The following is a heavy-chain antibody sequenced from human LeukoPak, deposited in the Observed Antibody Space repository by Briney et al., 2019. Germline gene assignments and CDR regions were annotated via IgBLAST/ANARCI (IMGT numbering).Heavy chain of an antibody. CDR3: ARDFSPHYYTSGSYYNGGS. J-gene: IGHJ5*02. V-gene: IGHV3-30-3*01. CDR2: ISFDGNNK. D-gene: IGHD3-10*01. CDR1: GFTFSDYS. Sequence: PGGSLRLSCAASGFTFSDYSMHWVRQAPGKGLEWVTVISFDGNNKYYADSVKGRFTVSRDNSQNTLYLQMDSLRTEDTAVYYCARDFSPHYYTSGSYYNGGSWGQGTLVTVSS.